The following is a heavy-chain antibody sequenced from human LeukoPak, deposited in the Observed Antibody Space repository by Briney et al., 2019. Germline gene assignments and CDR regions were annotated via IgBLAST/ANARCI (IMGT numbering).Heavy chain of an antibody. CDR1: GFTFSCYE. V-gene: IGHV3-48*03. D-gene: IGHD3-22*01. J-gene: IGHJ4*02. Sequence: GGSLRLSCEASGFTFSCYEMNWVRPAPGKGLEWVSYISSSGSTIYYADYVKGRFTISRDNAKNSLYLQMNSLRAEDTAVYYCASHYYDSSGYYYGVDYWGQGTLVTVSS. CDR2: ISSSGSTI. CDR3: ASHYYDSSGYYYGVDY.